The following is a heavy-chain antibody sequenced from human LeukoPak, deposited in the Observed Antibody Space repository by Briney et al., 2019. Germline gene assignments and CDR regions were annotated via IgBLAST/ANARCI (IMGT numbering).Heavy chain of an antibody. D-gene: IGHD2-15*01. CDR1: GGSISSYY. CDR3: ARDLGYCSGGICNWFDP. CDR2: IYYSGST. J-gene: IGHJ5*02. V-gene: IGHV4-59*01. Sequence: SETLSLTCTVSGGSISSYYWSWIRQPPGNGLEWIGYIYYSGSTNYNPSLKSRVTISVDTSKNQFSLKLSSVTAADTAVYYCARDLGYCSGGICNWFDPWGQGTLVTVSS.